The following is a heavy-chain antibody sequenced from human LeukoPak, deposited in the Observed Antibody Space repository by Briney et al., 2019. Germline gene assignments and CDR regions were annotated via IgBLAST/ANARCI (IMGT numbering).Heavy chain of an antibody. D-gene: IGHD3-16*01. CDR1: GFSFSTYT. CDR3: ARDKSLITSLGLAKSAFDI. Sequence: GGALRLSCFASGFSFSTYTMNWVRQAPGKGLELVSSITGDSRYIYYAESVKGRFINTRDRAENSVYLQMNSLRAEDTAVYYCARDKSLITSLGLAKSAFDIWGQGALVTVSS. CDR2: ITGDSRYI. J-gene: IGHJ4*02. V-gene: IGHV3-21*01.